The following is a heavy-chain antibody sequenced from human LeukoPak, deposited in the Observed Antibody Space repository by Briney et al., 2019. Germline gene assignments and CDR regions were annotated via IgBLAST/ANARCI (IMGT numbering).Heavy chain of an antibody. CDR2: INHSGST. Sequence: SETLSLTCAVYGGSFSGYYWSWIRQPPGKGLEWIGEINHSGSTNYNPSLKSRVTISVDTSKNQFSLKLSSVTAADTAVYYCARSPPRYYYGSGSYYNGWFDPWGQGTLVTVSS. CDR3: ARSPPRYYYGSGSYYNGWFDP. V-gene: IGHV4-34*01. J-gene: IGHJ5*02. CDR1: GGSFSGYY. D-gene: IGHD3-10*01.